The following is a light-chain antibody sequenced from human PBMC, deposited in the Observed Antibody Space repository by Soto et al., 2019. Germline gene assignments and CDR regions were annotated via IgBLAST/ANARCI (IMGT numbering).Light chain of an antibody. CDR3: QQNYSATWT. V-gene: IGKV1-39*01. CDR2: AAS. CDR1: QGISTY. J-gene: IGKJ1*01. Sequence: DIKMTQSPSSLSASIGDRLTITCRASQGISTYLNWYQQKPGKAPKLLIYAASTLQSGVPSRFSGSGSETDFTLTISSLQPEDFATYSCQQNYSATWTFGQGTKV.